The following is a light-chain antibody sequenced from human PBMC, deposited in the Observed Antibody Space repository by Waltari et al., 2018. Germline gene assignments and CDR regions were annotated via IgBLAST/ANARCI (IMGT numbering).Light chain of an antibody. J-gene: IGKJ4*01. CDR1: QSVSNY. CDR3: QQLSNWPLT. V-gene: IGKV3-11*01. Sequence: EIVLTQSPATLSLSPGERATLSCRASQSVSNYLGWYQQKPGQAPRLCNYDKSTRATGNQARLRRIVSGTDVTLSIISLEPEDIAVYYPQQLSNWPLTIGGGTKVEIK. CDR2: DKS.